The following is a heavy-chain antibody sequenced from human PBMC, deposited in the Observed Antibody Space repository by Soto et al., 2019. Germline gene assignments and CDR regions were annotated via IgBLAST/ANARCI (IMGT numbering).Heavy chain of an antibody. D-gene: IGHD1-7*01. CDR1: GFTFSSYG. V-gene: IGHV3-33*01. J-gene: IGHJ4*02. CDR2: IWYDGSNK. Sequence: AQLVESGGGVVQPGRSLRLSCAASGFTFSSYGMHWVRQAPGKGLEWVAMIWYDGSNKYYVDSVKGRFTISRDNSKNTLYLQMNSLRVEDTAVYYCARGSQTRATALDYWGQGTLVTVSS. CDR3: ARGSQTRATALDY.